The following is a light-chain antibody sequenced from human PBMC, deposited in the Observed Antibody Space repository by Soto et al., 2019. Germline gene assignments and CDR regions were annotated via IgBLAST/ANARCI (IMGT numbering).Light chain of an antibody. CDR3: QQYTNWHWT. CDR2: EAS. V-gene: IGKV3-15*01. J-gene: IGKJ1*01. Sequence: EIVMTQSPATLSVSPGERATLSCRASQSVAGNLAWYQQKPGQAPRLLIYEASTRATGIPARFSGSGSGTEFTVTISSVQSEDFAVYYCQQYTNWHWTFGQGTKVEIK. CDR1: QSVAGN.